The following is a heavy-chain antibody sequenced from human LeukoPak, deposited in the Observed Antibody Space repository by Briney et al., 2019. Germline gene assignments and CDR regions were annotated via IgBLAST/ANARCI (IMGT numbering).Heavy chain of an antibody. Sequence: GGSLRLSCAASGFTFSDYYMSWIRQAPGKGLEWVAYISSSGSTIYYADSVKGRFTISRDNAKNSLYLQMNSLRAEDSAVYHCARDSGEVVPAAEIDYWGQGTLVTVSS. CDR3: ARDSGEVVPAAEIDY. D-gene: IGHD2-2*01. CDR1: GFTFSDYY. J-gene: IGHJ4*02. V-gene: IGHV3-11*01. CDR2: ISSSGSTI.